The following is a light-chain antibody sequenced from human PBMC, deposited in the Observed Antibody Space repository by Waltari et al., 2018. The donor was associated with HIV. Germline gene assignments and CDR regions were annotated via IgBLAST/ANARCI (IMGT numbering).Light chain of an antibody. CDR1: QTINTY. V-gene: IGKV1-39*01. CDR2: SAS. J-gene: IGKJ2*01. Sequence: DSQVTQSPSSMSASFGDRVIITCRANQTINTYLNWYQHQPGKAPKLLIYSASTLQNGVPPRFTGSGSGTDFTLTISSLQPEDVATYYCQQSYNFPFTFGPGTKLEIK. CDR3: QQSYNFPFT.